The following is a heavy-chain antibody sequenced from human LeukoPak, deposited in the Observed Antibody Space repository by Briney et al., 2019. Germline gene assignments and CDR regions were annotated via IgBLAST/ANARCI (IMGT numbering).Heavy chain of an antibody. J-gene: IGHJ5*02. D-gene: IGHD3-22*01. CDR3: ARGPSYYYDSSGYLNWFDP. V-gene: IGHV3-21*01. Sequence: GGSLRLSCAASGFTFSSYAMSWVRRAPGKGLEWVSSISSSSSYIYYADSVKGRFTISRDNAKNSLYLQMNSLRAEDTAVYYCARGPSYYYDSSGYLNWFDPWGQGTLVTVSS. CDR2: ISSSSSYI. CDR1: GFTFSSYA.